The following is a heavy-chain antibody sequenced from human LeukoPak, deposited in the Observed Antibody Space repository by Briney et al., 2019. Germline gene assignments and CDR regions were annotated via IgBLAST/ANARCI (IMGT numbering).Heavy chain of an antibody. CDR3: ARALVAKHNDAFDI. CDR2: IYYSGST. V-gene: IGHV4-30-4*01. D-gene: IGHD5-12*01. Sequence: SQTLSLTCTVSGGSISSGDYYWSWIRQPPGKGLEWIGYIYYSGSTYYNPSLQSRVTISVDTSKNQFSLKLSSVTAADTAVYYCARALVAKHNDAFDIWGQGTMVTVSS. CDR1: GGSISSGDYY. J-gene: IGHJ3*02.